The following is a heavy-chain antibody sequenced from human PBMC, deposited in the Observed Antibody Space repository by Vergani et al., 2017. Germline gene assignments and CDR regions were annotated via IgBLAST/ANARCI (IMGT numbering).Heavy chain of an antibody. CDR2: INHSGST. CDR3: ARHAPQWELFYFDY. J-gene: IGHJ4*02. D-gene: IGHD1-26*01. CDR1: GGSFSGYY. V-gene: IGHV4-34*01. Sequence: QVQLQQWGAGLLKPSETLSLTCAVYGGSFSGYYWSWIRQPPGKGLEWIGEINHSGSTNYNPSLKSRVTISVDTSKNQFSLKLSSVTAADTAVYYCARHAPQWELFYFDYWGQGTLVTVSS.